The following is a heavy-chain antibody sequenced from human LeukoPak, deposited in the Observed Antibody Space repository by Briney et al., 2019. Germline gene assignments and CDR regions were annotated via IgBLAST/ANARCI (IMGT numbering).Heavy chain of an antibody. Sequence: SGPTLVNPTQTLTLTCTFSGFSLSTSGVSVGWIRQPPGKALEWLALLYWDDDKRYSPSLKSRLTITKDTSKNQVVLTMTNMDPVDTATYYCARGYYVNDFQSWGQGTLVTVSS. CDR1: GFSLSTSGVS. D-gene: IGHD3-3*01. J-gene: IGHJ4*02. CDR2: LYWDDDK. CDR3: ARGYYVNDFQS. V-gene: IGHV2-5*02.